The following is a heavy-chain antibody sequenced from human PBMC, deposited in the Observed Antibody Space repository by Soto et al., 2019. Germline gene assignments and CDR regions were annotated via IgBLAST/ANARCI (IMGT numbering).Heavy chain of an antibody. V-gene: IGHV1-2*02. D-gene: IGHD2-2*01. Sequence: QVPLVQSGAEVKKPGASVKVSCKASGYTFTGYYIYWVRQAPGQGLEWMGWINPDSGGTYSAPNFQGRVTMTRDTSITTAYMELTSVTSDDTAVYYCARPYCSSIGCHNWFAPWGQGTLVTVSS. CDR2: INPDSGGT. J-gene: IGHJ5*02. CDR1: GYTFTGYY. CDR3: ARPYCSSIGCHNWFAP.